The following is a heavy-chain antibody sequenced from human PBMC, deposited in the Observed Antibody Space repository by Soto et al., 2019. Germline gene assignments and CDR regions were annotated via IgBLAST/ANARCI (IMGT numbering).Heavy chain of an antibody. D-gene: IGHD2-21*02. V-gene: IGHV1-18*01. CDR3: ATADYGGDCCNQDDYYYGMDV. J-gene: IGHJ6*02. Sequence: QVQLVQSGAEVKKPGASVKVSCKASGYTFTSYGISWVRQAPGQGLEWMGWSSGYNGNTNNAQKFQGRVTMTTDTPTSTADMKMKSLMTYDTAEDYCATADYGGDCCNQDDYYYGMDVWGQGTTVTVSS. CDR2: SSGYNGNT. CDR1: GYTFTSYG.